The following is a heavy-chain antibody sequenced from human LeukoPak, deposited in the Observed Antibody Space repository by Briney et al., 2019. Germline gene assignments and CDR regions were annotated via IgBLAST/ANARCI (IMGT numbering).Heavy chain of an antibody. J-gene: IGHJ4*02. CDR2: ISGSGGST. V-gene: IGHV3-23*01. D-gene: IGHD4-17*01. CDR1: GFTFSSYE. Sequence: GGSLRLSCAASGFTFSSYEMNWVRQAPGKGLEWFSAISGSGGSTYYADSVKGRFTISRDNSKNTLYLQMNSLRAEDTAVYYCAKDLYGDYLYYFDYWGQGTLVTVSS. CDR3: AKDLYGDYLYYFDY.